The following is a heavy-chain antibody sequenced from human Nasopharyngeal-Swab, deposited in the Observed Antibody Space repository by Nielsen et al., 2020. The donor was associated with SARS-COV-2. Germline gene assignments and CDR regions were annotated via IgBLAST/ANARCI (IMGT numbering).Heavy chain of an antibody. CDR3: ASLPWYYYYMDV. Sequence: SETLSLTCTVSGYSISSGYYWGWIRQPPGKVLEWIGSIYHSGSTYYNPSLKSRFTISVDTSKNQFSLKLSSVTAADTAVYYCASLPWYYYYMDVWGKGTTVTVSS. CDR1: GYSISSGYY. V-gene: IGHV4-38-2*02. J-gene: IGHJ6*03. CDR2: IYHSGST.